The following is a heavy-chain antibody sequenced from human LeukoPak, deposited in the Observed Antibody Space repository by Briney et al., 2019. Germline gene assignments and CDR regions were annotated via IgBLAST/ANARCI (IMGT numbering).Heavy chain of an antibody. V-gene: IGHV3-7*01. CDR2: IKQDGSEK. CDR3: ARDYPGSGSYYFFDY. Sequence: GGSLRLSCAASGFTFSSFWMSWVRQAPGKGLEWVANIKQDGSEKYYVDSVKGRFTISRDNAKNSLYLQMNSLRAEDTAVYYCARDYPGSGSYYFFDYWGQGTLVTVSS. D-gene: IGHD3-10*01. CDR1: GFTFSSFW. J-gene: IGHJ4*02.